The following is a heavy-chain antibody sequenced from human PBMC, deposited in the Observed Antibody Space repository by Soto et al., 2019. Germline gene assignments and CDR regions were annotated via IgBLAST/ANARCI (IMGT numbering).Heavy chain of an antibody. CDR1: GGSISSGGYY. Sequence: QVQLQESGPGLVKPSQTLSLTCTVSGGSISSGGYYWSWIRQHPGKGLGWIGYIYYSGSTYYNPSLKSRVTISVDTSKNQFSLQLSSVTAADTAVYYCARVRRYGDCEYFDLWGRGTLVTVSS. CDR3: ARVRRYGDCEYFDL. V-gene: IGHV4-31*03. J-gene: IGHJ2*01. D-gene: IGHD4-17*01. CDR2: IYYSGST.